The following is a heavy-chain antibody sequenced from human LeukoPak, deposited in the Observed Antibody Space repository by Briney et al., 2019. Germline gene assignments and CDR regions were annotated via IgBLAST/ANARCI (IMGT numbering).Heavy chain of an antibody. J-gene: IGHJ6*03. V-gene: IGHV4-38-2*02. D-gene: IGHD6-6*01. CDR2: IYHSGST. Sequence: SETLSLTCAVSGYSISSGYYWGWIRQPPGKGLEWIGIIYHSGSTNYNPSLKSRVTISVDTSKNQFSLKLSSVTAADTAVYYCARDRGIAARPTYYYYMDVWGKGTTVTVSS. CDR1: GYSISSGYY. CDR3: ARDRGIAARPTYYYYMDV.